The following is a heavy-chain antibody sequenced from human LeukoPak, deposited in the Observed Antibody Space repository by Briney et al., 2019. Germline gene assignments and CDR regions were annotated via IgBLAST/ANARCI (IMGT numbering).Heavy chain of an antibody. V-gene: IGHV3-33*01. Sequence: PGGSLRLSCAASGFTFNSYGMHWVRQAPGKGLEWVAVIWYDGSNKYYADSVKGRFTISRDNSKNTLYLQMNSLRAEDTAVYYCARDSSKAPLDYWGQGTLVTVSS. CDR3: ARDSSKAPLDY. CDR1: GFTFNSYG. CDR2: IWYDGSNK. D-gene: IGHD6-6*01. J-gene: IGHJ4*02.